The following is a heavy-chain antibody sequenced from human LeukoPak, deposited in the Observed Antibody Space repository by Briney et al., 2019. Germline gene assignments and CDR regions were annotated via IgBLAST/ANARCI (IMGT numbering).Heavy chain of an antibody. CDR1: GFTFSSYA. CDR2: ISGSGGST. Sequence: GGSLRLSCAASGFTFSSYAMSWVRQAPGQGLEWVATISGSGGSTSYADSVKGRFTISRDNSKNTLYLQMNSLRSEDTAVYYCASPYDILTGYLYNMDVWGKGTTVTVSS. J-gene: IGHJ6*03. V-gene: IGHV3-23*01. D-gene: IGHD3-9*01. CDR3: ASPYDILTGYLYNMDV.